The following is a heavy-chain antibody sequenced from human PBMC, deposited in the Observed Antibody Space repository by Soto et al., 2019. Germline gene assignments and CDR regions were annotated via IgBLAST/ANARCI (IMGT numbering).Heavy chain of an antibody. Sequence: PSETLSLTCSVSGGSISSSSQYWDWIRQPPGKGLEWIGSIFYSGSTYYNPSLKSRVTISVDTSKNEFSLKLSSVTAADTAVYYCARHRRYGDYPYYFYYMDVWGKGTTVTVSS. J-gene: IGHJ6*03. CDR2: IFYSGST. D-gene: IGHD4-17*01. CDR3: ARHRRYGDYPYYFYYMDV. V-gene: IGHV4-39*01. CDR1: GGSISSSSQY.